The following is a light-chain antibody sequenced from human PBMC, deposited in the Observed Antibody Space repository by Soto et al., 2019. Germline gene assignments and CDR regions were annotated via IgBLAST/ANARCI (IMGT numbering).Light chain of an antibody. Sequence: DIQMTQSPSTLSASVGDRVIITCRASQSISTWLAWYQQKPGEGPKLLIYSASTLQSGVPSRFSGSGSGTEFTLTISGLQPDDFGTYYCQQYDGNFGGGTRVEIK. CDR3: QQYDGN. CDR1: QSISTW. J-gene: IGKJ4*01. CDR2: SAS. V-gene: IGKV1-5*01.